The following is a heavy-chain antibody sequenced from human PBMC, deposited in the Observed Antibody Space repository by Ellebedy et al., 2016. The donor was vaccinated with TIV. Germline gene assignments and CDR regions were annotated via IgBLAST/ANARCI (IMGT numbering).Heavy chain of an antibody. J-gene: IGHJ6*02. Sequence: MPSETLSLTCAVYGGSFSGHHWTWIRQSPGKGLEWIGGINHSGSTNYNPSLQSRVTISVDTSKNQFSLKLSSVTAADTAVYYCAGNREHLVRRRWELYYYYGMDVWGQGTTVTVSS. V-gene: IGHV4-34*01. CDR3: AGNREHLVRRRWELYYYYGMDV. CDR2: INHSGST. D-gene: IGHD1-7*01. CDR1: GGSFSGHH.